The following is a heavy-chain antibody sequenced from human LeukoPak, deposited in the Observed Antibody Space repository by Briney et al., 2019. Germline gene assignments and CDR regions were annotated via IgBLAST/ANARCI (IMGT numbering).Heavy chain of an antibody. D-gene: IGHD3-9*01. Sequence: SETLSLTCTVSGGSISSSSYYWGWIRQPPGKGLEWIGSIYYSGSTYYNPSLKSRVTISVDTSKNQFSLKLSSVTAADTAVYYCARQYYDILTGVNWFDPWGQGTLVTVSS. CDR3: ARQYYDILTGVNWFDP. J-gene: IGHJ5*02. V-gene: IGHV4-39*01. CDR2: IYYSGST. CDR1: GGSISSSSYY.